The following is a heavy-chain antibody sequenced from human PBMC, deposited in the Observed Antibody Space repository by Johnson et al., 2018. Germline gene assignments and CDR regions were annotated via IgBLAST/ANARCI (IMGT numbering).Heavy chain of an antibody. CDR2: FSSSSSPL. D-gene: IGHD4-17*01. V-gene: IGHV3-21*01. CDR3: ARADYGDYSGYFQH. J-gene: IGHJ1*01. CDR1: GFTFSSYG. Sequence: VQLQESGGGLVKPGGSLRLSCAASGFTFSSYGMNWVRQAPGKGLEWVSSFSSSSSPLYYADSVKGRFTISRDNAKNSLYLQMNTLRAEDTAVYSCARADYGDYSGYFQHWGQGTLVTVSA.